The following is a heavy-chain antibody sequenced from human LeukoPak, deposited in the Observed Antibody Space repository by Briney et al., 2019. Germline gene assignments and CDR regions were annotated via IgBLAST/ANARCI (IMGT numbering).Heavy chain of an antibody. Sequence: ASVKVSCKASGGTFISYAISWVRQAPGQGLEWMGGIIPIFGTANYAQKFQGRVTITADESTSTAYMELSSLRSEDTAVYYCARLQDYYGSGSYNWFDPWGQGTLVTVSS. V-gene: IGHV1-69*13. CDR1: GGTFISYA. D-gene: IGHD3-10*01. CDR3: ARLQDYYGSGSYNWFDP. J-gene: IGHJ5*02. CDR2: IIPIFGTA.